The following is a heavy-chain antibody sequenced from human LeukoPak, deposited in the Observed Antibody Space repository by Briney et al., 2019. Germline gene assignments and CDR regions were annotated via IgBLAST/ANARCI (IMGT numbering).Heavy chain of an antibody. D-gene: IGHD1-1*01. CDR2: INPSGGST. CDR3: ATAQQLLGSFDY. CDR1: GYTFTSYD. J-gene: IGHJ4*02. Sequence: ASVKVSCKASGYTFTSYDINWVRQATGQGLEWMGIINPSGGSTDYAQKFQDRVTMTRDMSTSTVYMELSGLRSEDTAVYFCATAQQLLGSFDYWGQGTLVTVSS. V-gene: IGHV1-46*01.